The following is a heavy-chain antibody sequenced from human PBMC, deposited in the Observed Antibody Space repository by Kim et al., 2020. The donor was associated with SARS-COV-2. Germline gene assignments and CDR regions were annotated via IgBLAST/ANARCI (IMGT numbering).Heavy chain of an antibody. D-gene: IGHD5-12*01. J-gene: IGHJ6*02. Sequence: ASVKVYCKASGYTFTSYGISWVRQAPGQGLEWMGWISAYNGNTNYAQKLQGRVTMTTDTSTSTAYMELRSLRSDDTAVYYCARVAGRGLRHSYYGMDVWGQGTTVTVSS. CDR3: ARVAGRGLRHSYYGMDV. V-gene: IGHV1-18*01. CDR1: GYTFTSYG. CDR2: ISAYNGNT.